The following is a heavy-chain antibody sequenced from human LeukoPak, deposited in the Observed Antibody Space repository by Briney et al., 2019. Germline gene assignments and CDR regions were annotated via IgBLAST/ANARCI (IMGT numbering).Heavy chain of an antibody. J-gene: IGHJ5*02. D-gene: IGHD1-1*01. CDR3: AQGQYNWNDGRQEFDP. Sequence: ASVKVSCKASGGTFSSYAISWVRQAPGQGLEWMVGIIPIFGTANYAQKFQGRVTITADESTSTAYMELSSLRSEDTAVYYCAQGQYNWNDGRQEFDPWGQGTLVTVSS. CDR1: GGTFSSYA. CDR2: IIPIFGTA. V-gene: IGHV1-69*13.